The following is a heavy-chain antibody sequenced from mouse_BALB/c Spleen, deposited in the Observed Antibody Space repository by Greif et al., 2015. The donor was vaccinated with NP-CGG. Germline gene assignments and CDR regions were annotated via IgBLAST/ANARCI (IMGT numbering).Heavy chain of an antibody. CDR1: GYTFSSYW. J-gene: IGHJ3*01. D-gene: IGHD1-1*01. CDR2: ILPGSGST. CDR3: ARGRITFAY. V-gene: IGHV1-9*01. Sequence: QVQLKDSGAELMKPGASVKISCKATGYTFSSYWIEWVKQRPGHGLEWIGEILPGSGSTNYNEKFKGKATFTADTSSNTAYMQLSSLTSEDSAVYYCARGRITFAYWGQGTLVTVSA.